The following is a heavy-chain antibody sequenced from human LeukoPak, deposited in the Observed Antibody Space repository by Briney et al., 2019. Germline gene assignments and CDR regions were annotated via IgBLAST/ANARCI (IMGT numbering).Heavy chain of an antibody. J-gene: IGHJ1*01. CDR2: ISGSGGST. D-gene: IGHD3-22*01. CDR1: GFTFSSYA. CDR3: AKDLPYFYDSSGYYTY. V-gene: IGHV3-23*01. Sequence: PGGSLRLSCAASGFTFSSYAMSWVRQAPGKGLEWVSAISGSGGSTYYADSVKGRFTISRDNSMNTLYLQMNSLRAEDTAVYYCAKDLPYFYDSSGYYTYWGQGTLVTVSS.